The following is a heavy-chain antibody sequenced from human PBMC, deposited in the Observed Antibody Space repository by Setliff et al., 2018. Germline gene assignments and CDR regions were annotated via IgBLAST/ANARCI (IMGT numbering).Heavy chain of an antibody. D-gene: IGHD3-22*01. CDR3: ARGAGWCCDSSGYYYDY. CDR2: IYTSGST. V-gene: IGHV4-61*02. J-gene: IGHJ4*02. Sequence: TLSLTCTVSGGSISSGSYYWSWIRQPAGKGLEWIGRIYTSGSTNYNPSLKSRVTISVDTSKNQFSLKLSSVTAADTAVYYCARGAGWCCDSSGYYYDYWGQGTLVT. CDR1: GGSISSGSYY.